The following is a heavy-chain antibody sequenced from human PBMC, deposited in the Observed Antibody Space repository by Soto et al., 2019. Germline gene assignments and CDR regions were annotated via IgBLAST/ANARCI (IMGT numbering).Heavy chain of an antibody. D-gene: IGHD2-2*01. CDR1: GFTFSEYS. Sequence: EVQVVESGGGLVQPEGSLRLSCAASGFTFSEYSFLWVRQAPGKGLEWLSFIANGDNHIFYSDSVKGRFTISRDNAKNSMYLQLNSLRADDSAVYYCARENGHCTDACNRGAFDIWGQGTMVTVSS. V-gene: IGHV3-21*01. J-gene: IGHJ3*02. CDR2: IANGDNHI. CDR3: ARENGHCTDACNRGAFDI.